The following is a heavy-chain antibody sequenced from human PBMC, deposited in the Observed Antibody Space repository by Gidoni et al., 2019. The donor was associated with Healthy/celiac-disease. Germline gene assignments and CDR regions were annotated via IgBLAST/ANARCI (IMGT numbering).Heavy chain of an antibody. Sequence: EVQLVQSGAELIKLGEPLTLSCTGAGYGFTSYWIGRVRQMPGKGLEWMGIIHPGDSDTRYSPSFQGQVTISAETSISTAYLQWSSLKASDTAMYYCARHKGIAAAWHYYYYMDVWGKGTTVAVSS. J-gene: IGHJ6*03. CDR3: ARHKGIAAAWHYYYYMDV. CDR1: GYGFTSYW. V-gene: IGHV5-51*01. CDR2: IHPGDSDT. D-gene: IGHD6-13*01.